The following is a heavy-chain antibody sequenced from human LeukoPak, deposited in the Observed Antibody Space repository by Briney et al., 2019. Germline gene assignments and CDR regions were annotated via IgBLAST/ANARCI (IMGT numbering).Heavy chain of an antibody. J-gene: IGHJ4*02. Sequence: SETLSLTCTVSGGSISSYYWSWIRQPPGKGLEWIGYIYYSGSTNYNPSLKSRVTISVDTSKNQFSLKLSSVTAADTAVYYCARVGSSGWVAYWGQGTLVTVSS. CDR2: IYYSGST. V-gene: IGHV4-59*12. CDR1: GGSISSYY. CDR3: ARVGSSGWVAY. D-gene: IGHD6-19*01.